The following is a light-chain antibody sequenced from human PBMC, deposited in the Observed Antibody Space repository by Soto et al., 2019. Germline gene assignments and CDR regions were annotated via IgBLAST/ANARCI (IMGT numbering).Light chain of an antibody. J-gene: IGKJ5*01. Sequence: DIQMNNSPSSVSVSVGYRVTINCRASQGIYSWIAWYQQKPGRAPKLLIYAASSLQSGVPVRFSGSGSGTDFTLSINSLQPEDVATYYCQQLNSFPLTFGQGTRLENK. CDR3: QQLNSFPLT. V-gene: IGKV1-12*01. CDR2: AAS. CDR1: QGIYSW.